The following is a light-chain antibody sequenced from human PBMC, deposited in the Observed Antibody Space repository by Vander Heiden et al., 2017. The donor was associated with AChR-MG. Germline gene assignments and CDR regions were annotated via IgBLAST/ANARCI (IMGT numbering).Light chain of an antibody. CDR1: QSVSSN. CDR3: QQYNNWPGT. V-gene: IGKV3-15*01. Sequence: EIVMTQSPATLSVSPGERATLSCRASQSVSSNLAWYQQKPGQAPRLLIYGASTRATGIPARFSGSGSGTEFTLTISSLQSEDFAVYYCQQYNNWPGTFGQGNKVDI. CDR2: GAS. J-gene: IGKJ1*01.